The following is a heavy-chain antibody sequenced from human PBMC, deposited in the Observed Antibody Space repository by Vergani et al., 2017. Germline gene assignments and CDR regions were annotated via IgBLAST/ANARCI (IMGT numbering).Heavy chain of an antibody. CDR1: GYTFTDHY. V-gene: IGHV1-69-2*01. J-gene: IGHJ6*02. CDR2: VDPEDGET. CDR3: ATPRTVTTGGMGV. Sequence: EVQLVQSGAEVKKPGATMKISCKVSGYTFTDHYMHWVKQAPGKGLEWMGLVDPEDGETIYAEKFKGRVTIAAGTSTDTAHLGLSSLRSEDTAVYYCATPRTVTTGGMGVWGQGTTVIVS. D-gene: IGHD4-17*01.